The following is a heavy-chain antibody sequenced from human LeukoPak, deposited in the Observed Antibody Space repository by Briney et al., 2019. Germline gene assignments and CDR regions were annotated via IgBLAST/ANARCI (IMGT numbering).Heavy chain of an antibody. CDR2: IGYDGSNK. J-gene: IGHJ3*01. CDR3: ARDRFVVRGVMVGTFDL. CDR1: GFTFSDYA. V-gene: IGHV3-33*01. D-gene: IGHD3-10*01. Sequence: GGSLRLSCAASGFTFSDYAMHWVRQAPGKGLEWVAVIGYDGSNKYDADSVKGRFTISRDNSKNMMYLQMNSLRAEDTAVYHCARDRFVVRGVMVGTFDLWGQGTMVTVSS.